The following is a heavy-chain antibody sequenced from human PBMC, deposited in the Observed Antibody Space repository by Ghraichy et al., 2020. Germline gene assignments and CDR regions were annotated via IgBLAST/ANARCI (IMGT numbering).Heavy chain of an antibody. D-gene: IGHD2-21*02. CDR2: IYSGGVT. J-gene: IGHJ3*02. Sequence: GGSLRLSCAASGFTVSSSYITWVRQAPGKGLEWVSLIYSGGVTYYADSVKGRFTISRDNSKNTLYLQINSLRAEDTAVYYCAVSSCGGDCYFAFDIWGQGTMVTVSS. V-gene: IGHV3-53*01. CDR1: GFTVSSSY. CDR3: AVSSCGGDCYFAFDI.